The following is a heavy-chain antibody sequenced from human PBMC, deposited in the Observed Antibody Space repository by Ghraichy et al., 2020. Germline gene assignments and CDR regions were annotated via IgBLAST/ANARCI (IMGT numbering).Heavy chain of an antibody. Sequence: GGSLRLSCAASGFSFNNYIMSWVRQAPGKGLEWVSLISGNGDSTSYTDSVKGRFTISRDNSKDTLYLQMNRLRAEDTAVYYCAKDDGGNYFSQVDSWGQGTLVTVSS. CDR3: AKDDGGNYFSQVDS. CDR1: GFSFNNYI. J-gene: IGHJ4*02. D-gene: IGHD1-26*01. V-gene: IGHV3-23*01. CDR2: ISGNGDST.